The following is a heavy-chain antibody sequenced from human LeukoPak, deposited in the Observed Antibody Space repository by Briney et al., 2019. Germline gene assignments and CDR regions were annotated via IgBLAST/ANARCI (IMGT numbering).Heavy chain of an antibody. J-gene: IGHJ4*02. CDR3: AKDLYPDTAPLFDY. V-gene: IGHV3-23*01. CDR2: ISGSGGST. D-gene: IGHD5-18*01. Sequence: GGSLRLSCAASGFTFSSYGMSWVRQAPGKGLEWVSAISGSGGSTYYADSVKGRFTISRDNSKNTLYLQMNSLRVEDTAVYYCAKDLYPDTAPLFDYWGQGTLVTVSS. CDR1: GFTFSSYG.